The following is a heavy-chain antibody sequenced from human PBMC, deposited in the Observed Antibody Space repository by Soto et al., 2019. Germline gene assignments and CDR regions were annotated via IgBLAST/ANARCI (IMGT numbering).Heavy chain of an antibody. CDR1: GFTFIRYS. V-gene: IGHV3-48*01. Sequence: GVSMILSCAAAGFTFIRYSRNWVRQAPGKGLEWIAYISGTSSTMKYADSVKGRFTISRDNAKNLLYLQMNSLRAEDTAVYFCARDVYSGTWTTEEDVWGQGTTVTVS. CDR3: ARDVYSGTWTTEEDV. J-gene: IGHJ6*02. D-gene: IGHD5-12*01. CDR2: ISGTSSTM.